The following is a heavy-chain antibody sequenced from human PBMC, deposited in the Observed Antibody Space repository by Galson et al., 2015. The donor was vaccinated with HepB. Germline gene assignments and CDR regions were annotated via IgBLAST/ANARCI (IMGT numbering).Heavy chain of an antibody. V-gene: IGHV1-18*01. CDR2: ISAYNGNT. CDR3: ARDFVTRGVVVVPAAIEDY. Sequence: QSGAEVKKPGASVKVSCKASGYTFTSYGISWVRQAPGQGLEWMGWISAYNGNTNYAQKLQGRVTMTTDTSTSTAYMELRSLRSDDTAVYYCARDFVTRGVVVVPAAIEDYWGQGTLVTVSS. J-gene: IGHJ4*02. D-gene: IGHD2-2*02. CDR1: GYTFTSYG.